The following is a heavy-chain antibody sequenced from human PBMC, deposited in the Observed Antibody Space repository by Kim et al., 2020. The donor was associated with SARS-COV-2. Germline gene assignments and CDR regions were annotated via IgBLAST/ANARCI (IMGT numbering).Heavy chain of an antibody. V-gene: IGHV4-39*01. CDR1: GGSIGTTSYY. Sequence: SETLSLTCAVSGGSIGTTSYYWGWIRQPPGKGLEWIGSVSYSGRTYYHTSLKSRVTISVDTSSNQFSLKVTSVTAADTAMFYCAGSTNWPYYYFALWGRGTLVTVSS. D-gene: IGHD1-1*01. J-gene: IGHJ2*01. CDR2: VSYSGRT. CDR3: AGSTNWPYYYFAL.